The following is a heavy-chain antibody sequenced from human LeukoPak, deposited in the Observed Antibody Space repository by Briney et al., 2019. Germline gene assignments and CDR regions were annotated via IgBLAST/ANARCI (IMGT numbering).Heavy chain of an antibody. CDR1: GVSISSYY. J-gene: IGHJ4*02. V-gene: IGHV4-4*07. CDR3: ARGGYYYGSGSHGLPDY. CDR2: IYTSGST. Sequence: KPSETLSLTCTVSGVSISSYYWSWIRQPAGKGLEWIGRIYTSGSTNYNPSLKSRVTMSVDTSKNQFSLKLSSVTAADTAVYYCARGGYYYGSGSHGLPDYWGQGTLVTVSS. D-gene: IGHD3-10*01.